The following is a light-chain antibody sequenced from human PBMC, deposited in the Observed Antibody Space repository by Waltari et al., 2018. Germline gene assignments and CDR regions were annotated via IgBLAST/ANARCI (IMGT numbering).Light chain of an antibody. CDR2: AAS. CDR3: QQLNSYPLT. CDR1: QGIGTY. Sequence: DIQLTQSPSFLSASVGDRVTITCRAGQGIGTYLAWYQQKPGKAPKLLICAASTLQSGVPSRFSGSGSGTEFTLTISSLQPEDFATYYCQQLNSYPLTFGQGTRLEIK. J-gene: IGKJ5*01. V-gene: IGKV1-9*01.